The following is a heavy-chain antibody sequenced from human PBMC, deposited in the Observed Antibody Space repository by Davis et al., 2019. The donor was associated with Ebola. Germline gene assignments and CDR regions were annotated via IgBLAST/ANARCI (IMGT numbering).Heavy chain of an antibody. CDR3: TTVKQQLILSSTW. CDR1: GFTFSNAW. CDR2: IKSKTDGGTT. Sequence: PGGSLRLSCAASGFTFSNAWMSWVRQAPGKGLEWVGRIKSKTDGGTTDYAAPVKGRFTISRDDSKNTLYLQMNSLETEDTAVYYCTTVKQQLILSSTWWGQGTLVTVSS. D-gene: IGHD6-13*01. V-gene: IGHV3-15*01. J-gene: IGHJ4*02.